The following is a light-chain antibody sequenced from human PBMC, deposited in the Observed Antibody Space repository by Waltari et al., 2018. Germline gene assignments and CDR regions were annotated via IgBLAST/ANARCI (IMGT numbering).Light chain of an antibody. V-gene: IGLV4-69*01. CDR1: SGHSSNV. CDR2: VNSDGSP. CDR3: QTGGHGTWV. J-gene: IGLJ3*02. Sequence: QLVLTQSPSASASLGASVKLTCTLSSGHSSNVIAWLQQQPEKGPRYLMKVNSDGSPSKGDKIPERFSGSSSGAEHYLTISSLQSEDEADYYCQTGGHGTWVFGGGTKLTVL.